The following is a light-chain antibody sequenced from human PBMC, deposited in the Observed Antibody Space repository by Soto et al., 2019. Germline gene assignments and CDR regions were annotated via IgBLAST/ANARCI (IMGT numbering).Light chain of an antibody. Sequence: EIVMTQSPAALSMSPGERATLFCRASESIGSKLAWYQQKPGQAPRHLIYGASTRATGIPARFSGSGSGTDFTLTITSLQSEDFAVYYCQQYHDWPLFGPGTKLDIK. CDR1: ESIGSK. J-gene: IGKJ3*01. V-gene: IGKV3D-15*01. CDR2: GAS. CDR3: QQYHDWPL.